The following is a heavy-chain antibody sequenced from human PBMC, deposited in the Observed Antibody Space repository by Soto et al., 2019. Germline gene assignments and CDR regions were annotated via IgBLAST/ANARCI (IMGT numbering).Heavy chain of an antibody. CDR2: ISYDGSNK. V-gene: IGHV3-30*03. J-gene: IGHJ4*02. Sequence: GGSLRLSCAASGLTFSSYGMHWVRQAPGKGLEWVAVISYDGSNKYYADSVKGRFTISRDNSKNTLYLQMNSLRAEDTAVYYCADLINLDYWGQGTLVTVSS. CDR3: ADLINLDY. D-gene: IGHD2-8*01. CDR1: GLTFSSYG.